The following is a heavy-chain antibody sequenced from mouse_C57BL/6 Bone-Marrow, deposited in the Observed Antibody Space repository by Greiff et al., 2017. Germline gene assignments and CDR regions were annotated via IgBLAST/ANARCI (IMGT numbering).Heavy chain of an antibody. J-gene: IGHJ2*01. CDR2: LNPGSGGT. D-gene: IGHD3-2*02. CDR3: ARSGLDY. CDR1: GYAFTNYL. Sequence: QVQLQQSGAELVRPGTSVQVSCKASGYAFTNYLIEWVKQRPGQGLEWIGVLNPGSGGTKYNEKFKGKATLTADKSSSTAYMQLSSLTSEDSAVYFCARSGLDYWGQGTTLTVSS. V-gene: IGHV1-54*01.